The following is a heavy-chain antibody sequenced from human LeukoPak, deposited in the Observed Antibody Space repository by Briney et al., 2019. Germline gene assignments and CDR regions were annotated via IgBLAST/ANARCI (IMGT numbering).Heavy chain of an antibody. V-gene: IGHV1-8*01. CDR3: ARGQRAMVRGVTQPDY. CDR1: VYTFTTSE. J-gene: IGHJ4*02. CDR2: MNPNRRNT. D-gene: IGHD3-10*01. Sequence: APLRVSSKTSVYTFTTSEINSVRQAPGHEGECMGWMNPNRRNTGTAQKFQGKVTITRNTSISTAYMELSSLRSEDTAVYYYARGQRAMVRGVTQPDYWGQGTLVTVSS.